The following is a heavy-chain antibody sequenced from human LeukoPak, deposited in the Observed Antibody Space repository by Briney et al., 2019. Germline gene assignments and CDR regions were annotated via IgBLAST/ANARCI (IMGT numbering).Heavy chain of an antibody. D-gene: IGHD3-16*02. Sequence: PSETLSLTCTVSGGSISSYYWSRIRQPAGKGLEWIGRIYTCGNTNYNPSLKSRVTMSIDTSKNQFSLKLRSVTAADTAVYYCARGVYVWGSYRPDAFDIWGQGTMVTVSS. J-gene: IGHJ3*02. V-gene: IGHV4-4*07. CDR2: IYTCGNT. CDR1: GGSISSYY. CDR3: ARGVYVWGSYRPDAFDI.